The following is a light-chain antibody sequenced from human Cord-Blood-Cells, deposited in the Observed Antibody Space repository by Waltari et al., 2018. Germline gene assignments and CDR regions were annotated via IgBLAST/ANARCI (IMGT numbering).Light chain of an antibody. CDR1: SSDVGRYNL. Sequence: QSALTQPASVSGSPGQSLTISCTGTSSDVGRYNLVPWYQQHPGKDPKRMIYEVSKRPSGVSNRLSGSRAGNTAALTISGLQAEDEAEYYCCSDAGSSTYVVGTGTKVTVL. J-gene: IGLJ1*01. CDR2: EVS. V-gene: IGLV2-23*02. CDR3: CSDAGSSTYV.